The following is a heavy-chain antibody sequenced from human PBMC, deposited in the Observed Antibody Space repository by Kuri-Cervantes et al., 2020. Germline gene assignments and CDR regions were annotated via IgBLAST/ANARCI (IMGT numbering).Heavy chain of an antibody. J-gene: IGHJ4*02. CDR1: GFTFSSYS. V-gene: IGHV3-21*01. D-gene: IGHD3-16*01. Sequence: GGSLRLSCAASGFTFSSYSMNWVRQAPGKGLEWVSSISSSSSYIYYADSVKGRFTISRDNAKNSLYQQMNSLRAEDTAVYYCARLPDLGGSLGYWGQGTLVTVSS. CDR2: ISSSSSYI. CDR3: ARLPDLGGSLGY.